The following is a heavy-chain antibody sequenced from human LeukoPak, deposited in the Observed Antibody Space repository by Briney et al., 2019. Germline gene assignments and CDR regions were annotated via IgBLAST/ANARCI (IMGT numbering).Heavy chain of an antibody. CDR1: GGSFSGYY. D-gene: IGHD3-10*01. V-gene: IGHV4-34*01. Sequence: PSETLSLTRAVYGGSFSGYYWSWIRQPPAKGREWIGEINIRGSTNYNPSLKSRVTISVDTSNNQFSLKLSSVTAADTAVYYCARPRSGSLDYWGQGTLVTVSS. J-gene: IGHJ4*02. CDR3: ARPRSGSLDY. CDR2: INIRGST.